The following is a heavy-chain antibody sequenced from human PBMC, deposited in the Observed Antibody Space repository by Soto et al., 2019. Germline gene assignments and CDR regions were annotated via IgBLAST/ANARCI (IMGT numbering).Heavy chain of an antibody. CDR1: GGSIFGYY. V-gene: IGHV4-59*08. CDR2: MYYSGST. J-gene: IGHJ4*02. Sequence: SETLSLTCSVSGGSIFGYYWSWVRQPPGKGLEWLGYMYYSGSTNYNPSLKSRVTMSVDMSKNQFSLKLSSVTAADTAVYYFARHGLRLAATAPYYFHYWGQGTLVTVS. CDR3: ARHGLRLAATAPYYFHY. D-gene: IGHD2-15*01.